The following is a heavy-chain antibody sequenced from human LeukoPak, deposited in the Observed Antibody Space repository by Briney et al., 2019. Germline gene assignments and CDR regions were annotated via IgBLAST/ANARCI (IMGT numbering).Heavy chain of an antibody. CDR2: IIPIFGTA. V-gene: IGHV1-69*05. Sequence: GASVKVSCKASGGTFSSYAISWVRQAPGQGLEWMGGIIPIFGTANYAQKFQGRVTMTRDTSTSTVYMELSSLRSEDTAVYYCARSGIAVAGFDYWGQGTLVTVSS. CDR1: GGTFSSYA. CDR3: ARSGIAVAGFDY. J-gene: IGHJ4*02. D-gene: IGHD6-19*01.